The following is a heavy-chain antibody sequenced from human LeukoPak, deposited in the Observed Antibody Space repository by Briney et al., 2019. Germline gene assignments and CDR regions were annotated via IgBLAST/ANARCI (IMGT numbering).Heavy chain of an antibody. Sequence: SETLSLTCTVSGGSISSYYWSWIRQPPGKGLEWIGYIYYSGSTNYNPSLKSRVTISVDTSKNQFSLKLSSVTAADTAVYYCARGYGSGGYPPAYYGMDVWGKGTTVTVSS. D-gene: IGHD3-10*01. CDR1: GGSISSYY. J-gene: IGHJ6*04. CDR3: ARGYGSGGYPPAYYGMDV. V-gene: IGHV4-59*01. CDR2: IYYSGST.